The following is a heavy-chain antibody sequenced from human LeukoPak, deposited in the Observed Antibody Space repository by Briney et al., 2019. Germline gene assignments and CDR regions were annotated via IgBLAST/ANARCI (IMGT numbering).Heavy chain of an antibody. CDR1: GFTFSSYW. CDR2: ISSSSSYI. J-gene: IGHJ5*02. V-gene: IGHV3-21*01. CDR3: ARDWGDYGDSNWFDP. D-gene: IGHD4-17*01. Sequence: GGSLRLSCAASGFTFSSYWMNWVRQAPGKGLEWVSSISSSSSYIYYADSVKGRFTISRDNAKNSLYLQMNSLRAEDTAVYYCARDWGDYGDSNWFDPWGQGTLVTVSS.